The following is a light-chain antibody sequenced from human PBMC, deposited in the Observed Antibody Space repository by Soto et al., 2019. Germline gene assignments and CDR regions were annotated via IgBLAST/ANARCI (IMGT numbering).Light chain of an antibody. V-gene: IGLV2-14*01. CDR3: SSYTTSNTRQIV. J-gene: IGLJ1*01. Sequence: ALTQPASVSGSPGQSITISCTGTSSDVGGYNYVSWYQQHPGKAPKFMIYDVSNRPSGVSNLFSGSKSGNTAPLTISGLQAEDEADYYCSSYTTSNTRQIVFGTGTKLTVL. CDR2: DVS. CDR1: SSDVGGYNY.